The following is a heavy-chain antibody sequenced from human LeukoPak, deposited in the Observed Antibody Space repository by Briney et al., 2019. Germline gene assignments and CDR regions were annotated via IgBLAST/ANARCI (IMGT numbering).Heavy chain of an antibody. CDR2: VNPRSGGT. D-gene: IGHD1-14*01. CDR3: ARDKNLINYDYMDV. V-gene: IGHV1-2*02. Sequence: ASVKVSCKASGYTFTFYYIHWVRLAPGQGLEWMGCVNPRSGGTTYAQTFQGRVAMTTDTSISTAYMELTRLTSDDTAVYFCARDKNLINYDYMDVWGKGTTVTVSS. J-gene: IGHJ6*03. CDR1: GYTFTFYY.